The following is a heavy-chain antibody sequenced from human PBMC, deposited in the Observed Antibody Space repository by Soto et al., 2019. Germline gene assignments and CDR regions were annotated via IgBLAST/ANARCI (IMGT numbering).Heavy chain of an antibody. D-gene: IGHD2-15*01. V-gene: IGHV3-74*01. Sequence: GSLRLSCAASGFTFSSYWMHWVRQAPGKGLVWVSRINSDGSSTSYADSVKGRFTISRDNAKNTLYLQMNSLRAEDTAVYYCARDWGYCSGGSCYSGDLFDYWGQGTLVTVSS. CDR2: INSDGSST. J-gene: IGHJ4*02. CDR1: GFTFSSYW. CDR3: ARDWGYCSGGSCYSGDLFDY.